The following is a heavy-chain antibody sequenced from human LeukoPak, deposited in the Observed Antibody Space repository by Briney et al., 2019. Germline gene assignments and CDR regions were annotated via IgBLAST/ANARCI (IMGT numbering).Heavy chain of an antibody. Sequence: ASVKVSCKASGYTFTSYYIHWVRQAPGQGLEWMGIIYPGGGSTSHAQKFQGRVTMTTDTSTSTAYMELRSLRSDDTAVYYCARDSPGYYDSSGLKWGQGTLVTVSS. CDR1: GYTFTSYY. J-gene: IGHJ4*02. CDR2: IYPGGGST. D-gene: IGHD3-22*01. V-gene: IGHV1-46*01. CDR3: ARDSPGYYDSSGLK.